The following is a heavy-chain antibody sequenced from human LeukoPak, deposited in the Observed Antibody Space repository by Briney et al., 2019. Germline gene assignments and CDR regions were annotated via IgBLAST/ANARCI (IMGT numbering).Heavy chain of an antibody. Sequence: PGGSLRLSFAASGFSFSRTCMTWVRQPPGKGLECVAHIKPEGSKKYYVDSVRGRFTVSRDNAKNSLYLQMNSLRVEDTAIYYCTSDLNHDSDGWGQGTRVIVSS. V-gene: IGHV3-7*01. D-gene: IGHD3-22*01. CDR3: TSDLNHDSDG. CDR2: IKPEGSKK. CDR1: GFSFSRTC. J-gene: IGHJ4*02.